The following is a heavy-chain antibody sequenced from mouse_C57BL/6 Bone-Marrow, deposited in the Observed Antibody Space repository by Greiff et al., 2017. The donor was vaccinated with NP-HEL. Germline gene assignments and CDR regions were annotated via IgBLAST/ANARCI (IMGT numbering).Heavy chain of an antibody. CDR1: GFTFSDYY. J-gene: IGHJ3*01. Sequence: EVKVVESGGGLVQPGGSLKLSCAASGFTFSDYYMYWVRQTPEKRLEWVAYISNGGGSTYYPDTVKGRFTISRDNAKNTLYLQMSRLKSEDTAMYYCARHGGLRPFAYWGQGTLVTVSA. CDR3: ARHGGLRPFAY. CDR2: ISNGGGST. D-gene: IGHD1-2*01. V-gene: IGHV5-12*01.